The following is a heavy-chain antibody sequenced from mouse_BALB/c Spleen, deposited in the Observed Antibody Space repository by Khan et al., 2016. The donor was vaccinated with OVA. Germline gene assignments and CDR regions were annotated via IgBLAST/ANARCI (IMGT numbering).Heavy chain of an antibody. J-gene: IGHJ2*01. V-gene: IGHV5-6-3*01. Sequence: EVELVESGGGLVQPGGSLKLSCAASGFTFSSYGMSWVRQTPDKRLELVATINSNGGSTYYPDSVKGGLTISRDNAKNTLYLQMSSLKSEDTAMYYCARMARTINWGQGTTLTVSS. CDR3: ARMARTIN. CDR2: INSNGGST. CDR1: GFTFSSYG.